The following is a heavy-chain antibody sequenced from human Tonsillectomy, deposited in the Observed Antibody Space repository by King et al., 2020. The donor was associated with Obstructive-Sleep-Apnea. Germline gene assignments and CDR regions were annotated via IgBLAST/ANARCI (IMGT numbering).Heavy chain of an antibody. J-gene: IGHJ4*02. CDR3: AALSFFQTAWGRNY. Sequence: VQLVESGAEVKKPETSVKISCRASGYTFIGYYMHWLRQAPGQGLEWMGWVNPNNGDTNYAQKFQGRVTMTRDTSINTAYMERSRLRSDDTAVYFCAALSFFQTAWGRNYWGQGTLVTVSS. V-gene: IGHV1-2*02. CDR2: VNPNNGDT. D-gene: IGHD3-16*01. CDR1: GYTFIGYY.